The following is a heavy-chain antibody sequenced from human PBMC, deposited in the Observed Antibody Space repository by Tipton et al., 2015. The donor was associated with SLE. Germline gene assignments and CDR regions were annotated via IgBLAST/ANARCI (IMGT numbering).Heavy chain of an antibody. CDR1: GGSISSDSHF. CDR2: IHDSGSA. J-gene: IGHJ4*02. D-gene: IGHD3-22*01. V-gene: IGHV4-39*07. Sequence: TLSLTCTVSGGSISSDSHFWGWTRQPPGKGLEWLGSIHDSGSAYYNPSLKSRVTISVDTSNNQFSLKLSSVTAADTAVYYCARYDYDSSGYQIFEYWGQGTPVTVSS. CDR3: ARYDYDSSGYQIFEY.